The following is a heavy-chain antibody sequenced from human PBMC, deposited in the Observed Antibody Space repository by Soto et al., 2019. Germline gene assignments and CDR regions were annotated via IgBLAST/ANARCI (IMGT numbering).Heavy chain of an antibody. Sequence: QVQLVQSGAEVKKPGASVKVSCKASGYTFPGYGISWVRQAPGQGLEWMGWISAYNGNTKYVQKFQGRVTMTTDTSTSTAYMELRSLRSDDTAVYYCARDAAAGLNDYWGQGTLVTVSS. J-gene: IGHJ4*02. CDR3: ARDAAAGLNDY. V-gene: IGHV1-18*01. D-gene: IGHD6-13*01. CDR1: GYTFPGYG. CDR2: ISAYNGNT.